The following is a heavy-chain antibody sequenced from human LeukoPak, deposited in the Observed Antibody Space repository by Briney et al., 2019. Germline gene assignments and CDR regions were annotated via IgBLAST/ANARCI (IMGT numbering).Heavy chain of an antibody. J-gene: IGHJ5*02. CDR2: IYYSGST. CDR3: WFDP. Sequence: SETLSLTCTVSGGSISSYYWSWIRQPPGKGLEWIGYIYYSGSTYYNPSLKSRVTISVDTSKNQFSLKLSSVTAADTAVYLNWFDPWGQGTLVTVSS. CDR1: GGSISSYY. V-gene: IGHV4-59*01.